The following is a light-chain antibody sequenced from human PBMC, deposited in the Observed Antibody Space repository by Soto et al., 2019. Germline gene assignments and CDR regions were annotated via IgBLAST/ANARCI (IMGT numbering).Light chain of an antibody. V-gene: IGKV3-15*01. CDR3: QQYRSWPRT. J-gene: IGKJ1*01. CDR2: GAS. CDR1: QDVMYD. Sequence: EIVLTQSPAALSVSPGGRATLSCRASQDVMYDLAWYQKKPGQAPRLLVYGASTRATDAPPRFRGSGSGREVSLTNSSLQSDDFATCYCQQYRSWPRTFGQGSRVEIK.